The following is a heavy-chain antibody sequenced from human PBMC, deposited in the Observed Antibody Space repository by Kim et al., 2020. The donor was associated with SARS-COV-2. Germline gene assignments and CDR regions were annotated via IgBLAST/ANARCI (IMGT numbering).Heavy chain of an antibody. CDR2: MNRVRGLK. V-gene: IGHV3-43*02. Sequence: GGSLRLSCAVSGITFDDYGMHWVRQAPGKGLEWVSLMNRVRGLKDYTDYVKGRFISSRDNSKNSLYLQMNSLTTEDTALYYCAKDDWYSGTGGSGIYYWGQGAPVTAS. CDR1: GITFDDYG. D-gene: IGHD6-13*01. CDR3: AKDDWYSGTGGSGIYY. J-gene: IGHJ4*02.